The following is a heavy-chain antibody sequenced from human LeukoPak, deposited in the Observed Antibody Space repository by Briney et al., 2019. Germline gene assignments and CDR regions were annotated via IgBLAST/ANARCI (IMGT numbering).Heavy chain of an antibody. D-gene: IGHD6-19*01. Sequence: GGSLRLSCTASGFTFSNYAMSWVRQAPGKGLEWVSSISGSGASTDYADSVKGRFTISRGNSKNTLYLQMNTLRAEDTAVYYCANGGPYSSGPYDYWGQGTLVTVSS. CDR3: ANGGPYSSGPYDY. CDR2: ISGSGAST. CDR1: GFTFSNYA. J-gene: IGHJ4*02. V-gene: IGHV3-23*01.